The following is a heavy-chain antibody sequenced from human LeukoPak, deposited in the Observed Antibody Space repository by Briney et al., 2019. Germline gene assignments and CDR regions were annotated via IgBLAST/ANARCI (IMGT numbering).Heavy chain of an antibody. CDR3: ARRNKYQLLSNYYYYMDV. J-gene: IGHJ6*03. CDR1: GYPFNAYF. D-gene: IGHD2-2*01. V-gene: IGHV1-2*04. Sequence: ASVKVSCKASGYPFNAYFIHWVRQAPGQGLEWMGWINPNSGDTKFAQKFQGSVTMTRDTSINTAYMELSRLRSDDTGVYYCARRNKYQLLSNYYYYMDVWGKGTTVTVSS. CDR2: INPNSGDT.